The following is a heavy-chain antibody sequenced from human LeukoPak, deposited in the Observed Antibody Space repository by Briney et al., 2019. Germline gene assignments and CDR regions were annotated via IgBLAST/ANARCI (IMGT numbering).Heavy chain of an antibody. CDR3: ARDVPSNVLLWFGESRYYYYGMDV. D-gene: IGHD3-10*01. J-gene: IGHJ6*02. CDR1: GYTFTSYG. V-gene: IGHV1-18*01. CDR2: ISAYNGNT. Sequence: ASVKVSCKASGYTFTSYGIIWVRQAPGQGLEWMGWISAYNGNTNYAQKLQGRVTMTADTSTSTAYMELRSLRSDDTAVYYCARDVPSNVLLWFGESRYYYYGMDVWGQGTTVTVSS.